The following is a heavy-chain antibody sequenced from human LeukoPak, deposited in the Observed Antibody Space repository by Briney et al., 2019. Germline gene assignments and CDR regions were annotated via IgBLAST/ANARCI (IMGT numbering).Heavy chain of an antibody. V-gene: IGHV1-69*01. CDR1: GGAFSSYA. Sequence: SVKVSCKASGGAFSSYAISWVRQAPGQGLEWMGGIIPIFGTANYAQKFQGRVTITADESTSTAYMELSSLRSEDTAVYYCARDFCSSTSCLNWFDPWGQGTLVTVSS. CDR2: IIPIFGTA. J-gene: IGHJ5*02. D-gene: IGHD2-2*01. CDR3: ARDFCSSTSCLNWFDP.